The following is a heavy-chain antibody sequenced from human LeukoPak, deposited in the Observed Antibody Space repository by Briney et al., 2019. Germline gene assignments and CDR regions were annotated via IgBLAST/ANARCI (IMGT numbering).Heavy chain of an antibody. D-gene: IGHD6-19*01. J-gene: IGHJ5*02. Sequence: SETLSLTCAVYGESFSGYYWIWIRQPPGKGLEWIGEINHSGSTNYNPSLKSRVTISVDMSKNQFSLKLSSVTAADTAVYYCASYRYSSEFDPWGQGTLVTVSS. CDR1: GESFSGYY. V-gene: IGHV4-34*01. CDR2: INHSGST. CDR3: ASYRYSSEFDP.